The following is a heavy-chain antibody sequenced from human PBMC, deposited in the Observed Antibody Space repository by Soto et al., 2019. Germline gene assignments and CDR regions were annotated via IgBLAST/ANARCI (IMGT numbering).Heavy chain of an antibody. Sequence: ASVKVSCKASGYTFTSYAMHWVRQAPGLRLEWMGWINAGNGNTKYSQKFQGRVTITRDTSASTAYMELSSLRSEDTAVYYCARIRLWFGELSDGMDVWGQGTTVTVSS. CDR1: GYTFTSYA. CDR3: ARIRLWFGELSDGMDV. J-gene: IGHJ6*02. CDR2: INAGNGNT. V-gene: IGHV1-3*01. D-gene: IGHD3-10*01.